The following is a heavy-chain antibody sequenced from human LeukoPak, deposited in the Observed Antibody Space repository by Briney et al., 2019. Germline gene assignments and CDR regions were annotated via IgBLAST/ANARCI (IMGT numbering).Heavy chain of an antibody. CDR2: INPYSGGT. CDR1: GYSFTGYY. J-gene: IGHJ4*02. D-gene: IGHD2-2*01. Sequence: ASVKVSCKASGYSFTGYYMHWVRQAPGQGLEWMGWINPYSGGTNYAQKFQGRVTMTRDTSISTAYMELSRLRSDDTAVYYCVRDRTKYCSSTSCPHDYWGQGTLVTVSS. V-gene: IGHV1-2*02. CDR3: VRDRTKYCSSTSCPHDY.